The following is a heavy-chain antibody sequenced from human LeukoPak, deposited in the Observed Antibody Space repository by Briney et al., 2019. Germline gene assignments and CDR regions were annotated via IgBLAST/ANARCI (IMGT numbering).Heavy chain of an antibody. Sequence: ASVKVSCKASGYTFTGYYMHWVRQAPGQGLEWMGWINPNSGGTNYAQKFQGRVTMTRDTSISTAYMELSRLRSDGTAVYYCARGWGDGYNGFDYWGQGTLVTVSS. D-gene: IGHD5-24*01. CDR3: ARGWGDGYNGFDY. CDR2: INPNSGGT. CDR1: GYTFTGYY. J-gene: IGHJ4*02. V-gene: IGHV1-2*02.